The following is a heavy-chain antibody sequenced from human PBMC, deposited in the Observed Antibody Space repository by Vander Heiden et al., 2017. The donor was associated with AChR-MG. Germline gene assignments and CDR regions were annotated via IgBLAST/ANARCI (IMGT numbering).Heavy chain of an antibody. D-gene: IGHD3-3*01. CDR3: ARENRLDFWSGYWGFDY. J-gene: IGHJ4*02. Sequence: QVQLQESGSGLVKPSETLSLTCTVSGGSVSSGSYYWSWIRQPPGKGLEWIVYIYYSGSTNYNPSLKSRVTISVDTSKNQFSLKLSSVTAADTAVYYCARENRLDFWSGYWGFDYWGQGTLVTVSS. V-gene: IGHV4-61*01. CDR1: GGSVSSGSYY. CDR2: IYYSGST.